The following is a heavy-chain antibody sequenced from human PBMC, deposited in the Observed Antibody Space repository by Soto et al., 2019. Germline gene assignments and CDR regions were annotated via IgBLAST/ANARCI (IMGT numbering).Heavy chain of an antibody. CDR1: GGSISSGGYS. CDR3: ARENNVLPGGYFDY. V-gene: IGHV4-30-2*01. Sequence: QLQLQESGSGLVKPSQTLSLTCAVAGGSISSGGYSWSWIRQPPGKGLEWIGYIYHSGSTSYNPSLKRRVTISVDRSKNQFSLKLSSVTAADTAVYYCARENNVLPGGYFDYWGQGTLVTVSS. D-gene: IGHD3-10*01. J-gene: IGHJ4*02. CDR2: IYHSGST.